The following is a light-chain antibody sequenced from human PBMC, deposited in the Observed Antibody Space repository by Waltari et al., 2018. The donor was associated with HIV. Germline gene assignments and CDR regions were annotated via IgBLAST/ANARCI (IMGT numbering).Light chain of an antibody. J-gene: IGLJ1*01. CDR2: GTS. CDR1: SNIRPCYV. V-gene: IGLV1-40*01. CDR3: QSYDSNLRGNYV. Sequence: QSVLTQPPSVSGAPGQRVTIFSNIRPCYVVHWYQQFPGTAPKLLIFGTSNRPPGVPDRFSGSKSGTSASLAISGLQAEDEADYYCQSYDSNLRGNYVFGTGTKVTVL.